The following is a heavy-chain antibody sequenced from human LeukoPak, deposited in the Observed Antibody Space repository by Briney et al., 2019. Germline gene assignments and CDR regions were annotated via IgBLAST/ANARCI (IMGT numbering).Heavy chain of an antibody. Sequence: GGTLRLSCAASGFTFSSYAMSWVRQAPGKGLEWVSAISGSGGSTYYADSVKGRFTISRDNSKNTLYLQMNSLRAEDTAVYYCAKDLTRIVVVPAATPDGWGQGTLVTVSS. J-gene: IGHJ4*02. V-gene: IGHV3-23*01. D-gene: IGHD2-2*01. CDR3: AKDLTRIVVVPAATPDG. CDR2: ISGSGGST. CDR1: GFTFSSYA.